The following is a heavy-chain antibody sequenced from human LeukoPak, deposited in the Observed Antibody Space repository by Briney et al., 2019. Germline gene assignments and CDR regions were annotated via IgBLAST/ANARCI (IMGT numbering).Heavy chain of an antibody. CDR3: AKGTVAAPDGYFDY. CDR2: IRYDGSNK. Sequence: GGSLRLSCAASGFTFSSYGMHWVRQAPGKGLEWVAFIRYDGSNKYYADSVKGRFTTSRDNSKNTLYLQMNSLRAEDTAVYYCAKGTVAAPDGYFDYWGEGTLVTVSS. D-gene: IGHD4-23*01. V-gene: IGHV3-30*02. CDR1: GFTFSSYG. J-gene: IGHJ4*02.